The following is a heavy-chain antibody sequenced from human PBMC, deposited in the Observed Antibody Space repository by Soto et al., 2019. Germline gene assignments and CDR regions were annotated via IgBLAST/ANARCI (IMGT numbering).Heavy chain of an antibody. CDR1: GFTFSGYA. CDR3: AKDGLRYFDWLLSSDAFHI. Sequence: EVQLLESGGGLVQPGVSLRLSCAASGFTFSGYAMSWVRQAPGKGLEWVSAISGSGGSTYYADSVKGRFTISRDNSKNTLYLQMNSLRAEDTAVYYCAKDGLRYFDWLLSSDAFHIWGQGTMVTVSS. J-gene: IGHJ3*02. V-gene: IGHV3-23*01. CDR2: ISGSGGST. D-gene: IGHD3-9*01.